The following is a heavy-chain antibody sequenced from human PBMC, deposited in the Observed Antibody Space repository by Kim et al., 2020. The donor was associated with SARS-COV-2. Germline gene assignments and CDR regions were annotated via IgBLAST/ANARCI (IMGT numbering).Heavy chain of an antibody. CDR3: AKAPVQLANYFDY. CDR1: GFTFDDYA. D-gene: IGHD5-18*01. Sequence: GGSLRLSCAASGFTFDDYAMHWVRQAPGKGLEWVSGISWNSGSIGYADSVKGRFTISRDNAKNSLYLQMNSLRAEDTALYYCAKAPVQLANYFDYWGQGTLVTVSS. V-gene: IGHV3-9*01. J-gene: IGHJ4*02. CDR2: ISWNSGSI.